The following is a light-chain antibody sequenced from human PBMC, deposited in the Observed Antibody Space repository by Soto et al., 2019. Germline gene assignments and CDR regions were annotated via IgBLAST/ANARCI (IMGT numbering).Light chain of an antibody. CDR3: SSYTNSITHV. CDR2: GVS. Sequence: QSALTQPASVSGSPGQSITISCTGTSSDVGGYDYVSWYQQHPGKAPKLMIYGVSNRPSGVSNRFSGSKSGNTASLTIAGLAAEDEADYYCSSYTNSITHVFGGGTKLTVL. CDR1: SSDVGGYDY. V-gene: IGLV2-14*03. J-gene: IGLJ3*02.